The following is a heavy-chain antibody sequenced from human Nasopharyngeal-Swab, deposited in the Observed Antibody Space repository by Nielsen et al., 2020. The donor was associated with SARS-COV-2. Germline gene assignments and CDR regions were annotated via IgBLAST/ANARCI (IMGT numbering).Heavy chain of an antibody. Sequence: SVRDSCQASVCTYTSYYMHWVRQAPGQGLEWMGIINPSGGSTSYAQKFQGRVTMTRDTSTSTVYMELSSLRSEDTAVYYCARAEMRTTVTTYWNYWGQGTLVTVSS. CDR2: INPSGGST. CDR3: ARAEMRTTVTTYWNY. J-gene: IGHJ4*02. D-gene: IGHD4-17*01. V-gene: IGHV1-46*01. CDR1: VCTYTSYY.